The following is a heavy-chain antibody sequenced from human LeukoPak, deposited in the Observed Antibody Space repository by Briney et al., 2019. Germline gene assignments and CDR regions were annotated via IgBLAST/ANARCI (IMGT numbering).Heavy chain of an antibody. J-gene: IGHJ4*02. CDR1: GFTFSSYT. Sequence: GGSLRLSCAASGFTFSSYTMNWVRQAPGKGLEWVAVISYDGSNKYYADSVKGRFTISRDNSKNTLYLQMNSLRAEDTAVYYCARDIHGTHFDYWGQGTLVTVSS. CDR3: ARDIHGTHFDY. V-gene: IGHV3-30*01. CDR2: ISYDGSNK. D-gene: IGHD1-26*01.